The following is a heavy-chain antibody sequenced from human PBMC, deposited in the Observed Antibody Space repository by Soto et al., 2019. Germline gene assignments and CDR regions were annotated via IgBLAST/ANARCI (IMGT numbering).Heavy chain of an antibody. D-gene: IGHD2-2*01. Sequence: PGGSLRLSCAASGFTFSSYGMHWVRQAPGKGLEWVAVIWYDGSNKYYADSVKGRFTISRDNSKNTLYLQMNSLRAEDTAVYYCARDQYCSSTSCPSGDYYYYGMDVWGQGTTVTVSS. CDR2: IWYDGSNK. CDR1: GFTFSSYG. J-gene: IGHJ6*02. CDR3: ARDQYCSSTSCPSGDYYYYGMDV. V-gene: IGHV3-33*01.